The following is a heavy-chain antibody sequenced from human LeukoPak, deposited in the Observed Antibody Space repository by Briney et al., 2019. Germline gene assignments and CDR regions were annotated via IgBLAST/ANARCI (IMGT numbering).Heavy chain of an antibody. CDR1: GFTFSSYG. CDR3: AGVPADY. Sequence: GGSLRLSCAASGFTFSSYGMHWVRQAPGKGLEWVAFIRYDGSNKYYAGSVKGRFTISRDNSKNTLYLQMNSLRAEDTAVYYCAGVPADYWGQGTLVTVSS. V-gene: IGHV3-30*02. J-gene: IGHJ4*02. CDR2: IRYDGSNK.